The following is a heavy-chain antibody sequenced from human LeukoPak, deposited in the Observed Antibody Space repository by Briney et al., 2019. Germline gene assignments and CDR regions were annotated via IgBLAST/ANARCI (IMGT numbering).Heavy chain of an antibody. CDR2: ISAYNGNT. CDR1: GYTFTSYG. CDR3: AREHAGWYSLDY. J-gene: IGHJ4*02. D-gene: IGHD6-19*01. Sequence: GASAKVSCKASGYTFTSYGISWVRQAPGQGLEWMGWISAYNGNTNYAQKLQGRVTMTTDTSTSTAYMELRGLRSDDTVVYYCAREHAGWYSLDYWGQGTLVTVSS. V-gene: IGHV1-18*01.